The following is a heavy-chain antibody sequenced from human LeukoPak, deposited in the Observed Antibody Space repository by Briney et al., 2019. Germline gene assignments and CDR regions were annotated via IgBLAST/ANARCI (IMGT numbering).Heavy chain of an antibody. V-gene: IGHV3-23*01. CDR2: ISGSGGST. CDR1: GFTFSSYA. D-gene: IGHD2-21*02. CDR3: AKDQTNPLAKGLRGYWYFDL. Sequence: PGGSLRLSCAASGFTFSSYAMSWVRQAPGKGLEWVSAISGSGGSTYYADSVKGRFTISRDNSKNTLYLQMNSLRAEDTAVYYCAKDQTNPLAKGLRGYWYFDLWGRGTLVTVSS. J-gene: IGHJ2*01.